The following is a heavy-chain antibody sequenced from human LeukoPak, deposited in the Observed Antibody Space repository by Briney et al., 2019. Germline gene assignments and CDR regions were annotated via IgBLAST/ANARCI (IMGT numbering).Heavy chain of an antibody. CDR1: RFTFSSYA. V-gene: IGHV3-23*01. CDR3: AKALYYYDSSGLTDY. J-gene: IGHJ4*02. D-gene: IGHD3-22*01. CDR2: ISGSGGST. Sequence: GGSLRLSCAASRFTFSSYAMSWVRQAPGKGLEWVSAISGSGGSTYYADSVKGRFTISRDNSKNTLYLQMNSLRAEDTAVYYCAKALYYYDSSGLTDYWGQGTLVTVSS.